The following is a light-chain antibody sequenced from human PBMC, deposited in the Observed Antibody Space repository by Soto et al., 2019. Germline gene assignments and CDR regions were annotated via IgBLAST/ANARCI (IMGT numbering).Light chain of an antibody. CDR1: NSNIGSNT. J-gene: IGLJ3*02. Sequence: VLTQPPSASGTPGQRVTISCSGSNSNIGSNTVNWYQQLPGTAPKLLIYSNNQRPSGVPDRFSGSRSGTSASLAISGLQSEDEGDYYCAAWDDSLNGRGVFGGGTKLTVL. CDR2: SNN. CDR3: AAWDDSLNGRGV. V-gene: IGLV1-44*01.